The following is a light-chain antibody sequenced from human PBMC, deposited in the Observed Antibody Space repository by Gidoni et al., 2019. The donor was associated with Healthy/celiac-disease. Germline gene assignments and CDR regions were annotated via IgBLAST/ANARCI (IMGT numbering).Light chain of an antibody. V-gene: IGKV3-20*01. CDR2: GGS. J-gene: IGKJ1*01. Sequence: EIVLTQSPGTLSVSPGERATFSCRASQSVSSSYLAWYQQKPGQAPRLLIYGGSSRATGMPDRFSGSGSGTDFTLNISRLEPEDFAVYYWQQYGSSPRTFGQGTKVEIK. CDR1: QSVSSSY. CDR3: QQYGSSPRT.